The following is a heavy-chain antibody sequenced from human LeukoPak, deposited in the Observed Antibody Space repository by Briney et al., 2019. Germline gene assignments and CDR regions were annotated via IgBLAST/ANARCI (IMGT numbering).Heavy chain of an antibody. D-gene: IGHD2-2*01. CDR2: ISYSGST. CDR3: ASCSSTSNDAFDI. CDR1: GGSINVYY. Sequence: SETLSLTCSVSGGSINVYYWNWIRQSPGKGLEWIGSISYSGSTNYNPSLKSRVTISIDTSKNRFSLKVNSMTTADTAMYYCASCSSTSNDAFDIWGQGTMVTVSS. J-gene: IGHJ3*02. V-gene: IGHV4-59*01.